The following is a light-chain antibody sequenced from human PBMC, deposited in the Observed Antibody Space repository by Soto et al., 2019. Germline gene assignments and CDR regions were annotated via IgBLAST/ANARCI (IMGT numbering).Light chain of an antibody. CDR1: RDVGSD. V-gene: IGKV1-6*01. Sequence: TQMTQSPLSLSASVGEKIIITCRASRDVGSDVSWYQQKPGQAPKLVIYAASNLYTGVPSRFSGRRSGTEFTLTISSLQPEDFASYYCLQDYGDSWTFGQGPKVDI. CDR3: LQDYGDSWT. CDR2: AAS. J-gene: IGKJ1*01.